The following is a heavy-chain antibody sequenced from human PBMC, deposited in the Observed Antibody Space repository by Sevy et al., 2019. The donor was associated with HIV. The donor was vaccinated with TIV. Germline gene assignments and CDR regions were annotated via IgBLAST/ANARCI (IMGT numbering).Heavy chain of an antibody. V-gene: IGHV3-23*01. CDR1: GFSFSSYA. CDR2: VTGSGSST. CDR3: XXXXXXGYYRFDY. D-gene: IGHD3-3*01. J-gene: IGHJ4*02. Sequence: GGSLRLSCAASGFSFSSYAMSWVRQAPGKGLEWVSTVTGSGSSTYYADAVKGRFTISRDNSKNTLYLQMNTLRAEDXXXXXXXXXXXXGYYRFDYWGQGTLVTVSS.